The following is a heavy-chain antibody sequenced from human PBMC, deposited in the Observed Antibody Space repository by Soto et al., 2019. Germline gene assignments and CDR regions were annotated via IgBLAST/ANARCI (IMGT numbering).Heavy chain of an antibody. CDR1: GFTFSNST. J-gene: IGHJ4*02. V-gene: IGHV3-21*01. CDR2: ITSSGSFI. CDR3: ARVPAASDRTAFYYVSKFFYFDY. Sequence: PGGSLSLSCTASGFTFSNSTMNWVRQAPGKGLEWVACITSSGSFIYYADSMKGRFTISRDDAKKSLYLQMNSLRAEDTAVYYCARVPAASDRTAFYYVSKFFYFDYWGRGTQVTVSS. D-gene: IGHD3-22*01.